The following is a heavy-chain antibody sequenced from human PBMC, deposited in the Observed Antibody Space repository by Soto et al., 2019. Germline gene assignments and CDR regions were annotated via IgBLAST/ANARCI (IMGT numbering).Heavy chain of an antibody. CDR1: GYTFTNHY. J-gene: IGHJ1*01. D-gene: IGHD3-10*01. V-gene: IGHV1-46*01. CDR3: ARVEDMAATWSYYQH. CDR2: INPSGGTT. Sequence: QVQLVQSGAEVKKPGASVKVSCKASGYTFTNHYMHWVRQAPGQGLEWMGIINPSGGTTSYAQKFQGRVTMTRDTSTSTVYMELSSLRSEDTAVYYCARVEDMAATWSYYQHWGQGTLVTVSS.